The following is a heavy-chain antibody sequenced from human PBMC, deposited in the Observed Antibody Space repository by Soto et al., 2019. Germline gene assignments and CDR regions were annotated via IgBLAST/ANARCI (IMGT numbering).Heavy chain of an antibody. Sequence: GGSLRLSCAASGFTFSSYSMNWVRQAPGKGLEWVSYISSSSSTIYYADSVKGRFTISRDNAKNSLYLQMNSLRAEDTAVYYCAKEDSSSWHYYYGMDVWGQGTTVTVSS. V-gene: IGHV3-48*01. CDR3: AKEDSSSWHYYYGMDV. CDR2: ISSSSSTI. J-gene: IGHJ6*02. D-gene: IGHD6-13*01. CDR1: GFTFSSYS.